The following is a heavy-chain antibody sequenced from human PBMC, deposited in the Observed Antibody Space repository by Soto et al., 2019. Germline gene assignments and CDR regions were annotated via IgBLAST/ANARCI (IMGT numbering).Heavy chain of an antibody. J-gene: IGHJ4*02. D-gene: IGHD6-19*01. V-gene: IGHV4-59*08. CDR2: IYYSGST. CDR1: GDSIDSYY. CDR3: AIMNRGSGPRQGY. Sequence: QVQLQESGPGLVKPSETLSLTCTASGDSIDSYYWSWIRQPPGKGLEWIGYIYYSGSTNYNPSLKIRLTISIDRSKNQISLKLRSVTAADTAVYYCAIMNRGSGPRQGYWGQGALVSVSS.